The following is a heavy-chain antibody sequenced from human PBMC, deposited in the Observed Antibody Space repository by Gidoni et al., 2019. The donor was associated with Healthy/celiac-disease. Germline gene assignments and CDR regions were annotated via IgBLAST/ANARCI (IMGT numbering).Heavy chain of an antibody. CDR3: ARAGPIFPHLKGPPYYYYGMDV. CDR1: GFTFRSYS. Sequence: EVQLVESGGGLVQPGGSLRLSCAASGFTFRSYSLNWFRQAPGKGLEWVSYISSSSSTIYYADYVKGRFTISRDNAKNSLYLQMNSLRAEDTAVYYCARAGPIFPHLKGPPYYYYGMDVWGQGTTVTVSS. D-gene: IGHD3-9*01. J-gene: IGHJ6*02. V-gene: IGHV3-48*01. CDR2: ISSSSSTI.